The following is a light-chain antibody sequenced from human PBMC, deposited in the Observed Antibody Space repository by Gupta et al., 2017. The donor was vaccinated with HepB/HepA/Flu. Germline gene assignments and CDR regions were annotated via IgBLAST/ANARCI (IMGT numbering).Light chain of an antibody. V-gene: IGLV3-1*01. CDR1: ILGDKY. J-gene: IGLJ2*01. CDR3: QAWDSSIVV. Sequence: SYELTQPPSVSVTPGQTPTITCNGDILGDKYPCWYPQKPGQSPVLVIYQDSKRPSGLLARFSGCNSGNTATRTISGTQAIDENDYSCQAWDSSIVVFGGGTKLTVL. CDR2: QDS.